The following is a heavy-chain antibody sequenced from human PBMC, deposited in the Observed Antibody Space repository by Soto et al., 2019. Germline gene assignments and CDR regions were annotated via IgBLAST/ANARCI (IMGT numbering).Heavy chain of an antibody. J-gene: IGHJ4*02. V-gene: IGHV4-34*01. D-gene: IGHD5-18*01. Sequence: SETLSLTCAVYGGSFSCYYWIWIRQPPGKGLEWIGEINHSGSTNYNPSLKSRVTISVDTSKNQFSLKLSSVTAADTAVYYCASLDTGGFDYWGQGTLVTVSS. CDR1: GGSFSCYY. CDR3: ASLDTGGFDY. CDR2: INHSGST.